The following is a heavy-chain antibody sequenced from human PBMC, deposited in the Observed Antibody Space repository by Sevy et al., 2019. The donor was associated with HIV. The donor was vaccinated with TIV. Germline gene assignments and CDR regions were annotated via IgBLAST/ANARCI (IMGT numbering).Heavy chain of an antibody. CDR2: INPGDGGT. J-gene: IGHJ4*02. D-gene: IGHD1-1*01. CDR3: ASHTTGSQGDY. CDR1: GYTITRYY. Sequence: ASVKVSCKASGYTITRYYMHWVRQAPGQGLEWMGIINPGDGGTTYARKFQDRVTMTRDTSTSTVYMELNNLRSEDTAVYYCASHTTGSQGDYWGQGTPVTVSS. V-gene: IGHV1-46*01.